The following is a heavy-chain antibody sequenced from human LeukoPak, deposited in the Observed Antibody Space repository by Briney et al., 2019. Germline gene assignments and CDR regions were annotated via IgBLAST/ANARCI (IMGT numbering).Heavy chain of an antibody. V-gene: IGHV3-15*01. CDR1: GFTFSNAW. CDR2: IRSKTDGGTR. D-gene: IGHD5-18*01. Sequence: PGGSLRLSCAASGFTFSNAWMTWVRQAPGKGLEWVGRIRSKTDGGTRDYAAPVKGRFTISRDDSKNTLYLQMNSLKTEDTAVYYCTTDSYGIFYFDYWGQGTLVTVSS. CDR3: TTDSYGIFYFDY. J-gene: IGHJ4*02.